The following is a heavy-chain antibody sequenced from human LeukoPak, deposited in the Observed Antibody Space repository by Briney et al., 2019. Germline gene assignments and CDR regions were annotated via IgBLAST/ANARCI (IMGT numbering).Heavy chain of an antibody. Sequence: SVKVSCKASGGTFSSDAIGSVRQAPGQGLECMGGIIPIFGTTNYAQKFQGRVMITADETTRTAYMELSSLRSEDTALYYWASRKTDYSSGWFDPWGQGPLVTVSS. CDR3: ASRKTDYSSGWFDP. V-gene: IGHV1-69*13. CDR2: IIPIFGTT. J-gene: IGHJ5*02. D-gene: IGHD4-11*01. CDR1: GGTFSSDA.